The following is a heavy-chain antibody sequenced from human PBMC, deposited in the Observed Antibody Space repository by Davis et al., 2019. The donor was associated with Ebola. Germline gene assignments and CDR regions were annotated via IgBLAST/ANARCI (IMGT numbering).Heavy chain of an antibody. CDR3: ARGEYKWNDVSGMDV. V-gene: IGHV6-1*01. J-gene: IGHJ6*02. CDR2: TYFRSKWFN. D-gene: IGHD1-20*01. Sequence: SETLSLTCAISGDSVLSNTAAWNWIRQSPSIGFEWLGRTYFRSKWFNDYALSVKSRLTINPDTSKNQFSLHLNSVTPEDTAVYYCARGEYKWNDVSGMDVWGQGTTVTVSS. CDR1: GDSVLSNTAA.